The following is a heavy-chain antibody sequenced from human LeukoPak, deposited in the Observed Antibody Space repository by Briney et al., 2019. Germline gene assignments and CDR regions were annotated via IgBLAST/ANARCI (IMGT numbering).Heavy chain of an antibody. D-gene: IGHD3-22*01. V-gene: IGHV3-30*03. CDR2: ISYDGSNK. Sequence: PGGSLRLSCAASGFTFSSYGMHWVRQAPGKGLEWVAVISYDGSNKYYADSVKGRFTISRDNAKNSLYLQMNSLRAEDTAVYYCARGLHYYDSGGYYYPDAFDIWGQGTMVTVSS. CDR1: GFTFSSYG. J-gene: IGHJ3*02. CDR3: ARGLHYYDSGGYYYPDAFDI.